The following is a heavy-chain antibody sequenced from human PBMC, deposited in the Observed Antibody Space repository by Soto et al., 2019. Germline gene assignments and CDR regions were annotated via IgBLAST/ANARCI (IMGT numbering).Heavy chain of an antibody. CDR2: IYYSGST. Sequence: SETLSLTCTVSGGSISSSSYYWGWIRQPPGKGLEWIGSIYYSGSTYYNPSLKSRVTISVDTTKNQFSLKLSSVTASDTAVYYCARLIVGATSYHAAFDIWGQGTMVTVSS. CDR1: GGSISSSSYY. D-gene: IGHD1-26*01. J-gene: IGHJ3*02. V-gene: IGHV4-39*01. CDR3: ARLIVGATSYHAAFDI.